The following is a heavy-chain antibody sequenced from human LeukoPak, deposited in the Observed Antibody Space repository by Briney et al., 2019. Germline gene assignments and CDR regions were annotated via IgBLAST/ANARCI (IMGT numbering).Heavy chain of an antibody. CDR2: ISYDGSNK. CDR3: ARESQGGSYYDY. Sequence: GGSLRLSCAASGSTFSSYAMHWVRQTPGKGLEWVAVISYDGSNKYYADSVKGRFTISRDNSKNTRYLQMNSLRAEDTAVYYCARESQGGSYYDYWGQGTPVTVSS. CDR1: GSTFSSYA. V-gene: IGHV3-30-3*01. D-gene: IGHD1-26*01. J-gene: IGHJ4*02.